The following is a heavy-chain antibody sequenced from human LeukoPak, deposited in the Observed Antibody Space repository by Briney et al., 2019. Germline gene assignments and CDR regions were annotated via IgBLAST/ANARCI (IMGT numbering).Heavy chain of an antibody. CDR3: ARLRYYDSSGYLGGDY. Sequence: GGSLRLSCAASGFTFSSYSMNWVRQAPGKGLEWVSSISSSSSYIYYADSVKGRFTISRDNAKNSLYLQMNSLRAEDTAVYYCARLRYYDSSGYLGGDYWGQGTLVTVSS. CDR1: GFTFSSYS. J-gene: IGHJ4*02. CDR2: ISSSSSYI. V-gene: IGHV3-21*01. D-gene: IGHD3-22*01.